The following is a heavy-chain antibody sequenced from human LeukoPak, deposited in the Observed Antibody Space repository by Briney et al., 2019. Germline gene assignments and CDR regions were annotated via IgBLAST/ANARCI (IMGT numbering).Heavy chain of an antibody. J-gene: IGHJ4*02. V-gene: IGHV3-74*01. CDR2: INSDGSST. Sequence: GGSLRLSCAASGFTFSSYWMHWVRQAPGKGLVWVARINSDGSSTSYADSVKGRFTISRDNAKNTLYLQMNSLRAEDTAVYYCAREPDDLYLAYCGGDCYPDYFDYWGQRTLVTVSS. D-gene: IGHD2-21*02. CDR3: AREPDDLYLAYCGGDCYPDYFDY. CDR1: GFTFSSYW.